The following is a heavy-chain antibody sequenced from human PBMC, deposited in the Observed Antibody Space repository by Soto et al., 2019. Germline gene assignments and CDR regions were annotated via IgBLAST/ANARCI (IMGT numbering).Heavy chain of an antibody. CDR2: ISSSSSTI. CDR1: GFTFSSYS. Sequence: PGGSLRLSCAASGFTFSSYSMNWVRQAPGKGLEWVSYISSSSSTIYYADSVKGRFTISRGDSKNTAYLQMNSLKTEDTAVYYCTRQADGYSFINWFDPWGQGTLVTVSS. D-gene: IGHD5-18*01. V-gene: IGHV3-48*01. J-gene: IGHJ5*02. CDR3: TRQADGYSFINWFDP.